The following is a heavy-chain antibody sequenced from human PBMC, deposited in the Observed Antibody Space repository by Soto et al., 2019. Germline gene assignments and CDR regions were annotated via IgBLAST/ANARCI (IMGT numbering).Heavy chain of an antibody. Sequence: QVQLQESGPGLVKPSQTLSLTCTVSGGSISSGDYYWSWIRQPPGKALEWIAYIHNSVSTHYNPSLKSRVTISVDTSKNQFSLKLSSVTAADTAVYYCARSRYSGSYFFDYWGQGSLVTVSS. D-gene: IGHD1-26*01. CDR2: IHNSVST. CDR3: ARSRYSGSYFFDY. V-gene: IGHV4-30-4*01. CDR1: GGSISSGDYY. J-gene: IGHJ4*02.